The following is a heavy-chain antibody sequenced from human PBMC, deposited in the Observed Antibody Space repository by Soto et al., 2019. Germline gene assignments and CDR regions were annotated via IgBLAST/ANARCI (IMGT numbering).Heavy chain of an antibody. D-gene: IGHD1-7*01. Sequence: LRLSCAASGFTFSSYGMHWVRQAPGKGLEWVAVISYDGSNKYYADSVEGRFTISRDNSKNTLYLQMNSLRAEDTAVYYCATGSPWNYVLTWFDPWGQGTLVTVSS. CDR3: ATGSPWNYVLTWFDP. J-gene: IGHJ5*02. V-gene: IGHV3-30*03. CDR2: ISYDGSNK. CDR1: GFTFSSYG.